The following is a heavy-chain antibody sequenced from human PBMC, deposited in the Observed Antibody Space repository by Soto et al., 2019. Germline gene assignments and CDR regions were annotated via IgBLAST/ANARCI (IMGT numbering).Heavy chain of an antibody. CDR3: ASRSSGWYFDY. Sequence: EVQLLESGGGLVQPGGSLRLSCAASGFTFSSYAMNWVRQAPGKGLEWVSVISGSGDSTYYADSVKGRFTISRDNSKNTLYLQMQRLRAGDTAVYSCASRSSGWYFDYWGQGTLVTVSS. D-gene: IGHD6-19*01. CDR2: ISGSGDST. CDR1: GFTFSSYA. J-gene: IGHJ4*02. V-gene: IGHV3-23*01.